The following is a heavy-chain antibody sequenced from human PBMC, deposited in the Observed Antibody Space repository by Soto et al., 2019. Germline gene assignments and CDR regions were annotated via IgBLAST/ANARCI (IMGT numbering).Heavy chain of an antibody. CDR2: ISYDGSNK. CDR1: GFTFSTYG. D-gene: IGHD3-9*01. CDR3: ARNYDILTAGIFDS. Sequence: SGGSLRLSCAASGFTFSTYGMHWVRQAPGKGLEWVAVISYDGSNKYYVDSVKGRFTISRDNSKNTLYLQMDSLRAEDTAVYYCARNYDILTAGIFDSWGPGTLVTVSS. J-gene: IGHJ3*01. V-gene: IGHV3-30*03.